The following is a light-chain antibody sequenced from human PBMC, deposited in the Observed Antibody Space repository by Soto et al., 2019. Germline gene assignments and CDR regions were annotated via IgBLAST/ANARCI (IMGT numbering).Light chain of an antibody. CDR1: QSVLYSSNNKNY. V-gene: IGKV4-1*01. CDR2: WAS. Sequence: DIVMTQSPASLAVSLGARATINCKSSQSVLYSSNNKNYLAWYQQKPGQPPKLLIYWASTRQSGVPDRFRGSGSGTDFTLTISSVQAEDVAVYFCKQHYNLRTFGQGTKVDIK. CDR3: KQHYNLRT. J-gene: IGKJ1*01.